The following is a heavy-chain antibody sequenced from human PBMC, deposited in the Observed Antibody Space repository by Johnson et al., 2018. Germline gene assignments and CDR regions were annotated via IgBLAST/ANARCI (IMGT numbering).Heavy chain of an antibody. CDR3: AKDAGDYYDTWVGYYYVMDV. D-gene: IGHD3-22*01. J-gene: IGHJ6*02. V-gene: IGHV1-69*01. CDR2: IIPIFGTA. Sequence: QVQLVESGAEVKKPGSSVKVSCKASGGTFSSYAISWVRQAPGQGLEWMGGIIPIFGTANYAQKFQGRVTITADESKSTAYMELRSLRSEDTAVDYCAKDAGDYYDTWVGYYYVMDVWGQGTTVTVSS. CDR1: GGTFSSYA.